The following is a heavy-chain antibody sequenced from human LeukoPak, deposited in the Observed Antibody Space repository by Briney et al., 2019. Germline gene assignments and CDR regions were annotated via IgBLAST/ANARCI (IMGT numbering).Heavy chain of an antibody. Sequence: GGSLRLSCAASGFTVSSNDMSWVRQAPGKGLEWVSVIYSGGSTYYADSVKGRFTVSRHSSKNTLYLQMNSLRAEDTAVYYCAKGKGGWRYYFDYWGQGTLVTVSS. CDR2: IYSGGST. CDR1: GFTVSSND. V-gene: IGHV3-53*01. D-gene: IGHD6-19*01. J-gene: IGHJ4*02. CDR3: AKGKGGWRYYFDY.